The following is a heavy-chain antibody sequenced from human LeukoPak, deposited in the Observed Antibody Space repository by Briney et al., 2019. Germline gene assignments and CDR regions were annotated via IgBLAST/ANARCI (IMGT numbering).Heavy chain of an antibody. J-gene: IGHJ4*02. V-gene: IGHV5-10-1*01. CDR1: GYSFSSYW. D-gene: IGHD2-8*02. CDR2: IDPGDSFT. Sequence: GESLKISCKGSGYSFSSYWISWVRQMPGKGLEWMGRIDPGDSFTKYGPSLEGRVTISADKPLSTVYLQWSSLKASDTAIYYCARDGGGVSSWVSHWGQGTLVTVSS. CDR3: ARDGGGVSSWVSH.